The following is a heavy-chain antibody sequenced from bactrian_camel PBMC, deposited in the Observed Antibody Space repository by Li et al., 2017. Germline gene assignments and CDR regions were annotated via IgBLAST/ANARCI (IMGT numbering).Heavy chain of an antibody. Sequence: DVQLVESGGGSVQTGGSLRLSCTASRSMYSNTCMGWFRQAPGEGLEWVSRINGGGGSAFYADPVKGRFTMSQDNAKNTVYLQMDNLKPEDTAMYYCAAARNPPRLVWRTSEYTYWGQGTQVTVS. CDR3: AAARNPPRLVWRTSEYTY. V-gene: IGHV3S40*01. CDR1: RSMYSNTC. CDR2: INGGGGSA. D-gene: IGHD2*01. J-gene: IGHJ4*01.